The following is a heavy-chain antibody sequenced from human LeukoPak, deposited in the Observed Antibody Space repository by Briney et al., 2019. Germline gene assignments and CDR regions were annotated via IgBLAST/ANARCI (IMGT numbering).Heavy chain of an antibody. D-gene: IGHD2-2*01. CDR3: ASAGDIVAVPAATTGGFDI. CDR1: GGSFSGYY. J-gene: IGHJ3*02. Sequence: SETLSLTCAVYGGSFSGYYWSWIRQPPGKGLEWIGEINHSGSTNYNPSLKSRVTISVDTSKNQFSLKLSSVTAADTAVYYCASAGDIVAVPAATTGGFDIWGQGTMVTVSS. CDR2: INHSGST. V-gene: IGHV4-34*01.